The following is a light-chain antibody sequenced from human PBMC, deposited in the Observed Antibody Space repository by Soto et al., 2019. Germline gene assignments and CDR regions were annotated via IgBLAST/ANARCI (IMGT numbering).Light chain of an antibody. CDR3: QQRSNWRT. CDR2: DAS. CDR1: QSVSSY. V-gene: IGKV3-11*01. Sequence: EIVLTQSPATLSLSPGERATLSCRASQSVSSYLAWYQQKHGQAPRLLIYDASNRATGIPARFSGSGSGTDFTLTISSLEPEDFAVYYCQQRSNWRTFGQGTKVQI. J-gene: IGKJ1*01.